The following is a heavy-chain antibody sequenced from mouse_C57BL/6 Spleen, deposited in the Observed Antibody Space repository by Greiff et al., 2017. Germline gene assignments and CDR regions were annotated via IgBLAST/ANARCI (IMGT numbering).Heavy chain of an antibody. CDR2: IYPGSGNT. CDR1: GYTFTDYY. CDR3: ARRHGAYFDY. J-gene: IGHJ2*01. D-gene: IGHD3-1*01. Sequence: VQLQESGAELVRPGASVKLSCKASGYTFTDYYINWVKQRPGQGLEWIARIYPGSGNTYYNEKFKGKATLTGEKSSSTAYMQLSSLTSEDSAVYFCARRHGAYFDYWGQGTTLTVSS. V-gene: IGHV1-76*01.